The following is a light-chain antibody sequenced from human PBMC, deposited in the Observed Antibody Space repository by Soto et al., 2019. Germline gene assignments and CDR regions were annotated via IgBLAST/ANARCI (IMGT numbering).Light chain of an antibody. J-gene: IGKJ1*01. Sequence: EIVLTQSPGTLSLSPGERATLSCRASQSVSSSYLAWYQQKPGQAPRRLIYGASSRATGIPDRFSGSGSGTDFTLTISSLEPEDCAVYYCHQDYSSTRTFGKGTKVEIK. V-gene: IGKV3-20*01. CDR2: GAS. CDR3: HQDYSSTRT. CDR1: QSVSSSY.